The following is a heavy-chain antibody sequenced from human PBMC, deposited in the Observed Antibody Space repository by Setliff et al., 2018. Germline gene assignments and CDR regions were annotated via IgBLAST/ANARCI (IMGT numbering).Heavy chain of an antibody. D-gene: IGHD3-10*01. CDR1: GGSISSYY. CDR3: ARQPSSGAYYNPRPYYFDY. CDR2: INYSGST. V-gene: IGHV4-59*08. Sequence: SETLSLTCTVSGGSISSYYWSWIRQPPGKGLEWIGYINYSGSTNYNPSLKSRVTMSADTSNNQFSLNLRSVTAADTAVYFCARQPSSGAYYNPRPYYFDYWGQGTLVTVSS. J-gene: IGHJ4*02.